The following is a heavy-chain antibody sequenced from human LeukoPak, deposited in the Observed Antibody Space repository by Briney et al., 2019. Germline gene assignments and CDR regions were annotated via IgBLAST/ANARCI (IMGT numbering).Heavy chain of an antibody. CDR3: ARDVLGIAVAGPDY. D-gene: IGHD6-19*01. J-gene: IGHJ4*02. V-gene: IGHV3-33*01. CDR1: GFTFSSYG. CDR2: IWYDGSNK. Sequence: PGGSLRLSCAASGFTFSSYGMHWVRQAPGKGLEWVAVIWYDGSNKYYADSVKGRFTISRDNSKNTLYLQMNSLRAEDTAVYYCARDVLGIAVAGPDYWGQGTLVTVSS.